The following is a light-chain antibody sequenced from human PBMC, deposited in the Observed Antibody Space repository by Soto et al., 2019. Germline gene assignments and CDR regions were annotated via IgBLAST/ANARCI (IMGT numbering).Light chain of an antibody. CDR1: SSDIGAYNY. CDR3: TSYGGRDNLM. CDR2: EVN. J-gene: IGLJ3*02. Sequence: QSALTQPPYASGSPGQSVTISCTGTSSDIGAYNYVSWFQQHPGEAPKLIISEVNKRPSGVPDRFSGSKSGNTASLTVSGLQAEDEPDYYCTSYGGRDNLMFGGGTKLTVL. V-gene: IGLV2-8*01.